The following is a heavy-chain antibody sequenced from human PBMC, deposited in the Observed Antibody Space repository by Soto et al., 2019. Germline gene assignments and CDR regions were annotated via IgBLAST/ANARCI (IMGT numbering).Heavy chain of an antibody. CDR3: ASGDSSVHLFDY. V-gene: IGHV3-48*02. Sequence: EVQLVESGGGLVQPGGSLRLSCAASGFTFSTYNMNWVRQAPGKGLEWVSYISISSSTIYYADSVKGRFTISRDNAKNSLYMQMNILRDEDTAVYYCASGDSSVHLFDYWGQGTLVTVSS. J-gene: IGHJ4*02. CDR2: ISISSSTI. CDR1: GFTFSTYN. D-gene: IGHD3-22*01.